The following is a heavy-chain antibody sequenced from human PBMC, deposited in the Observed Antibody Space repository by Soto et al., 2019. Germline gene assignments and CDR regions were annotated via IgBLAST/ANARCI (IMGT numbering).Heavy chain of an antibody. J-gene: IGHJ6*03. V-gene: IGHV1-69*02. CDR3: ASDGGIAARAYYYYCMAV. D-gene: IGHD6-6*01. CDR1: GGTFSSYT. Sequence: QVQLVQSGAEVKKPGSSVKVSCKASGGTFSSYTISWVRQAPGQGLEWMGRLIPILGIANYAQKFQGRVTITADNSTRTAYMALSSLRSEDTAVYYCASDGGIAARAYYYYCMAVWGKGTTVTVSS. CDR2: LIPILGIA.